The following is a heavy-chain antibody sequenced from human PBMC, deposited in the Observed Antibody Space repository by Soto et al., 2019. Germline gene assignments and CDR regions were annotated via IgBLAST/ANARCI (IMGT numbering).Heavy chain of an antibody. J-gene: IGHJ6*02. V-gene: IGHV4-31*03. CDR2: IYYSGST. CDR3: ARVGGHRDYYYYGMDV. D-gene: IGHD3-16*01. Sequence: QVQLQESGPGLVKPSQTLSLTCTVSGGSISSGGYYWSWIRQHPGKGLEWIGYIYYSGSTYYNPSLKSRVTISVDTSKNQFSLKLSSVTAADTAVYYCARVGGHRDYYYYGMDVWGQGTTVTVSS. CDR1: GGSISSGGYY.